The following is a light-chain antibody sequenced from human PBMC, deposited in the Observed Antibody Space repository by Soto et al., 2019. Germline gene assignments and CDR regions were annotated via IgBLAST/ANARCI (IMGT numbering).Light chain of an antibody. CDR3: QEDNGYRT. Sequence: DIHMTQSPSTLSASVGDRVTITCRASQSISGSLAWYQQKPGKATKLMIYEASNLYSGVPSRFSGGGSGTEYTLTIRCVQADDSASYYCQEDNGYRTFDKGTRVEIK. J-gene: IGKJ1*01. CDR1: QSISGS. V-gene: IGKV1-5*03. CDR2: EAS.